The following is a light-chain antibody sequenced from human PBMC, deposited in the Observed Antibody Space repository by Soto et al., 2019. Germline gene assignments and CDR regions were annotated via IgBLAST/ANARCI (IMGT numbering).Light chain of an antibody. V-gene: IGLV2-23*03. J-gene: IGLJ1*01. CDR1: SSDVGSYNL. Sequence: QSVLTQPASVSGSPGQSITISCTGTSSDVGSYNLVSWYQQHPGKAPKLMIYEGSKRPSGVSNRFSGSKSGNTASLTISGLQAEVEADYYCCSYVGSSTFEVFGTGTKVTVL. CDR3: CSYVGSSTFEV. CDR2: EGS.